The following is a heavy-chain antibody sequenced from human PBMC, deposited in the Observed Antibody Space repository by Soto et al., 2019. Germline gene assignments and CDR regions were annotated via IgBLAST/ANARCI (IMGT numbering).Heavy chain of an antibody. CDR1: GGSISRYY. CDR2: IYDSGST. Sequence: SETLSLTCTVSGGSISRYYWSWIRQPPGKGLEWIGYIYDSGSTNYNPSLKSRVTISVDTSRNQFSLKLTSVTAADTAMYYCARDLEYATSSPAVWGQGTLVTVSS. D-gene: IGHD6-19*01. J-gene: IGHJ4*02. CDR3: ARDLEYATSSPAV. V-gene: IGHV4-59*01.